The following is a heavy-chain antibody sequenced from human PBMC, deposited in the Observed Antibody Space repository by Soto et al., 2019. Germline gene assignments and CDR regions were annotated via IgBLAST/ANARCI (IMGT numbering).Heavy chain of an antibody. CDR2: IDASDSYA. CDR1: GYSFISYW. CDR3: ARLSRSSGWSPIDY. Sequence: GESLKISCKGSGYSFISYWSSLVRQMPGKGLEWMGRIDASDSYAIYSPSFQGHVTISADKSINTAYLQWSSLKASDTAMYYCARLSRSSGWSPIDYWGQGTLVTVSS. V-gene: IGHV5-10-1*01. D-gene: IGHD6-19*01. J-gene: IGHJ4*02.